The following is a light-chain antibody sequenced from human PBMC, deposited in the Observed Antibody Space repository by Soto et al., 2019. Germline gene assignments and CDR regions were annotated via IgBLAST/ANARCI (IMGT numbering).Light chain of an antibody. V-gene: IGLV2-14*01. J-gene: IGLJ2*01. Sequence: QSALTQPASVSGSPGQSITISCTGTSSDVGGYNYVSWYQQHPGKAPKLMIYDVSNRPSGVSNRFSGSKSGNTASLTISGLQAEDEADYYCSSYTSSSTSLGVFGGGTKLTV. CDR2: DVS. CDR3: SSYTSSSTSLGV. CDR1: SSDVGGYNY.